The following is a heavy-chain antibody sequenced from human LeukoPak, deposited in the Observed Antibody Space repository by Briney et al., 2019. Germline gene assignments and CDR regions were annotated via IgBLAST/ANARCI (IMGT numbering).Heavy chain of an antibody. CDR1: GGSISSSNYY. Sequence: PSETLSLTCTVSGGSISSSNYYWGWIRQPPGKGLEWIGNIYYSGSTNYNPSLKSRVTISVDTSKNQFSLKLSSVTAADTAVYYCAREGSSGWYIPSYYYYMDVWGKGTTVTISS. D-gene: IGHD6-19*01. V-gene: IGHV4-39*07. CDR3: AREGSSGWYIPSYYYYMDV. J-gene: IGHJ6*03. CDR2: IYYSGST.